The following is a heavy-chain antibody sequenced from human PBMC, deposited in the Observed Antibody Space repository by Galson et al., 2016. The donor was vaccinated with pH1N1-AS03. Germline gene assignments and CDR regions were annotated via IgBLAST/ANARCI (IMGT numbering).Heavy chain of an antibody. J-gene: IGHJ2*01. V-gene: IGHV3-13*01. Sequence: SLRLSCAASGFTFSDFDMHWVRQVSRKGLEWVSGIGSAGDTYYAASVKGRFTISRDNAKKSLFLQMNSLRVDDTAIYYCARFPTHRHWSFDVWGRGTLVTVSS. D-gene: IGHD4-17*01. CDR1: GFTFSDFD. CDR2: IGSAGDT. CDR3: ARFPTHRHWSFDV.